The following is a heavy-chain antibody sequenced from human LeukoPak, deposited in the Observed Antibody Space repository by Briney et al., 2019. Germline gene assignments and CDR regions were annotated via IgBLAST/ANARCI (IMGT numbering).Heavy chain of an antibody. CDR2: IIPIFGTA. CDR1: GGTFSSYA. V-gene: IGHV1-69*01. Sequence: GASVKVSCKASGGTFSSYAISWVRQAPGQGLEWMGGIIPIFGTANYAQKFQGRVTITADESTSTAYMELSSLRSEDTAVYYCAKSPYSSSWYSFDYWGQGTLVTVSS. J-gene: IGHJ4*02. D-gene: IGHD6-13*01. CDR3: AKSPYSSSWYSFDY.